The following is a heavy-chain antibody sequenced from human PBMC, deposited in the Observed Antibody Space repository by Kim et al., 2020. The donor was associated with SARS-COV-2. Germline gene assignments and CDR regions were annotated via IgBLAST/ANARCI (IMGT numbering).Heavy chain of an antibody. CDR2: SSYI. J-gene: IGHJ4*02. D-gene: IGHD3-10*01. V-gene: IGHV3-21*01. CDR3: ARLDSGDY. Sequence: SSYIDYADSGKGRFTISRDNAKNSLYRQMNSLRAEDTAVYYCARLDSGDYWGQGTLVTVSS.